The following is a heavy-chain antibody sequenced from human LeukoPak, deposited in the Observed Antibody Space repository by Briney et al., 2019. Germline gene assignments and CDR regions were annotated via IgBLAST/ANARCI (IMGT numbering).Heavy chain of an antibody. V-gene: IGHV3-21*01. CDR2: ISSSSSYI. J-gene: IGHJ4*02. CDR3: ARDPRNYGYFDY. Sequence: PGGSLRLSCAASGFTFSSYMMSWVRQAPGKGLEWVSSISSSSSYIYYADSVKGRFTISRDNAKNSLYLQMNSLRAEDTAVYYCARDPRNYGYFDYWGQGTLVTVSS. CDR1: GFTFSSYM. D-gene: IGHD3-10*01.